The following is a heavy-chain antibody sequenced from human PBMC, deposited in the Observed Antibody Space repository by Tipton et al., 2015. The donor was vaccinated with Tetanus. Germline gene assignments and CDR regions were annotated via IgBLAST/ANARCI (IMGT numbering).Heavy chain of an antibody. CDR3: ARDAIRGGAPFDY. CDR2: INHSGST. CDR1: GGSFSGYY. D-gene: IGHD2-2*02. Sequence: TLSLTCAVYGGSFSGYYWTWIRQPPGKGLEWIGEINHSGSTNYSPSLKSRVTISVDTSKNQFSLKLSSVTAADTAVYYCARDAIRGGAPFDYWGQGTLVTVSS. V-gene: IGHV4-34*01. J-gene: IGHJ4*02.